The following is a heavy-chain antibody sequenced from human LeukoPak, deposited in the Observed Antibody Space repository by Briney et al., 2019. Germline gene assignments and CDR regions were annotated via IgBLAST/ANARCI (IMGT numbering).Heavy chain of an antibody. CDR3: ARGPMRSWFDP. V-gene: IGHV4-34*01. Sequence: KPSETLSPTCAVYGPSFSGYSWNWIRQPPGKGRECIGEINHSGSSHYSPSLKSRVTISLDTSKNQFSLKLTSITAADTAVYYCARGPMRSWFDPWGQGTLVTVSS. CDR2: INHSGSS. CDR1: GPSFSGYS. D-gene: IGHD5-24*01. J-gene: IGHJ5*02.